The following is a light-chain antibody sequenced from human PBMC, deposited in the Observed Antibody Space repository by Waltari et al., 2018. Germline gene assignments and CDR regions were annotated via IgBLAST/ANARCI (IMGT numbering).Light chain of an antibody. CDR3: QQYDSESYT. V-gene: IGKV1-9*01. CDR1: QGIRSF. Sequence: IQLTQSPSSLSASAGYRVAITCRASQGIRSFLAWYQQKPGKAPKLLIYAASTLQSGVPSRFSGSGSGTDFSLTISSLQPDDFATYYCQQYDSESYTFGQGTKLEIK. CDR2: AAS. J-gene: IGKJ2*01.